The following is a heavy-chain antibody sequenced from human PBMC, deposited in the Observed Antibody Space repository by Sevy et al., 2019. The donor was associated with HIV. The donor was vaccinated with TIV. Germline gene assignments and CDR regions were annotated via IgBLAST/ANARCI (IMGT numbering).Heavy chain of an antibody. CDR3: ARVNCGGGSCDYYYGMDV. V-gene: IGHV3-53*01. J-gene: IGHJ6*02. CDR1: GFTVSSNY. D-gene: IGHD2-15*01. Sequence: GGSLRLSCAASGFTVSSNYMSWVRQAPGKGLEWVSVIYSDGSTYYADSVKGGLTISRDNAKDTLYLQMNSMKAEETAVYYGARVNCGGGSCDYYYGMDVWGQGTTVTVSS. CDR2: IYSDGST.